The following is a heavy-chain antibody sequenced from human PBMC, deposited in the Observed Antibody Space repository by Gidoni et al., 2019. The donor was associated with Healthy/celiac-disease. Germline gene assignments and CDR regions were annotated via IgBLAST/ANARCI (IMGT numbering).Heavy chain of an antibody. CDR1: GSSISSSSYY. V-gene: IGHV4-39*01. CDR2: IYYSGST. CDR3: ARQRRMATMGFDY. Sequence: QLQLQESGPGLVKPSETLSLTCTVSGSSISSSSYYWGWIRQPPGKGLEWIGSIYYSGSTYYNPSLKSRVTISVDTSKNQFSLKLSSVTAADTAVYYCARQRRMATMGFDYWGQGTLVTVSS. D-gene: IGHD5-12*01. J-gene: IGHJ4*02.